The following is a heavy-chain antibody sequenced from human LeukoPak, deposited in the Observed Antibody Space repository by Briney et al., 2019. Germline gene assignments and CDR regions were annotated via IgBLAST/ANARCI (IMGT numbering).Heavy chain of an antibody. V-gene: IGHV3-66*01. CDR3: ASKLTSGY. CDR2: IYSGGTT. Sequence: GGSLRLSCVVSGFTVTSNYMSWVRQAPGKGLEWVSVIYSGGTTNYADSVKGRFTVYRDNSKNTLYLQMNSLRADDTAVYYCASKLTSGYWGQGTLVTVSS. CDR1: GFTVTSNY. D-gene: IGHD4-17*01. J-gene: IGHJ4*02.